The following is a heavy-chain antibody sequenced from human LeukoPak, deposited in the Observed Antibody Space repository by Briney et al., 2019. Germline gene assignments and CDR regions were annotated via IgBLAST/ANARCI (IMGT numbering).Heavy chain of an antibody. CDR3: ARSFDY. V-gene: IGHV3-48*02. J-gene: IGHJ4*02. CDR1: GFTHSSYS. Sequence: GGSLRLYYAASGFTHSSYSRNGLRQAPGKGLEWVSYISSSSSTIYYAVSVKGRFTISRDNAKNSLYLQMNSLRDEDTAVYYCARSFDYWVQGTLVTVSS. CDR2: ISSSSSTI.